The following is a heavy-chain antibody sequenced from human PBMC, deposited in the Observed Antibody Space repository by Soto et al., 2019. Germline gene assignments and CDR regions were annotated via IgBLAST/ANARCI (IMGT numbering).Heavy chain of an antibody. CDR3: ARGRRFWSGYYRSFYFDY. J-gene: IGHJ4*02. V-gene: IGHV1-69*13. D-gene: IGHD3-3*01. CDR1: GGTFSSYA. CDR2: IIPIFGTA. Sequence: SVKVSCKASGGTFSSYAISWVRQAPGQGLEWMGGIIPIFGTANYAQKFQGRVTITADESTSTAYMELSSLRSEDTAVYYCARGRRFWSGYYRSFYFDYWGQGTLVTVSS.